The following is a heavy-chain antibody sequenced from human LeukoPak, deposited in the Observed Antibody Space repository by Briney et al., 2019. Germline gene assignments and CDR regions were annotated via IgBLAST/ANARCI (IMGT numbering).Heavy chain of an antibody. CDR3: AREGGMIIPFDF. V-gene: IGHV4-34*01. J-gene: IGHJ4*02. D-gene: IGHD3-16*01. Sequence: PSETLSLTCAVYGGSFSGYYWSWIRQPPGKGLEWIGEINHSGSTNYNPSLKSRVTISVDTSKNQFSLKLSSVTAADTAVYYCAREGGMIIPFDFWGQGALVTVSS. CDR1: GGSFSGYY. CDR2: INHSGST.